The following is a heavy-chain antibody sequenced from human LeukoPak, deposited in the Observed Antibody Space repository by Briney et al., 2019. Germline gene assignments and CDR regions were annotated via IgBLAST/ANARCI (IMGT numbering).Heavy chain of an antibody. D-gene: IGHD6-13*01. J-gene: IGHJ4*02. CDR3: ARISSKGKQQLVRRGFDY. CDR1: RYTFTSYD. Sequence: ASVKVSCKASRYTFTSYDINWVRQATGQGLEWMGWKNTNSGNTGYAQKFQGRVTMTRNTSISTAYMELSSLRSEDTAVYYCARISSKGKQQLVRRGFDYWGQGTPVTVSS. V-gene: IGHV1-8*01. CDR2: KNTNSGNT.